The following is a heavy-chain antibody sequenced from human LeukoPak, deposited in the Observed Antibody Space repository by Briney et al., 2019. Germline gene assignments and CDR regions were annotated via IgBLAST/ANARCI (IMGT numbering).Heavy chain of an antibody. V-gene: IGHV1-8*01. CDR3: ARGGVYYDFWSGYWFDP. J-gene: IGHJ5*02. CDR1: GYTFTSYD. Sequence: GASVKVSCKASGYTFTSYDINWVRQATGQGLEWMGWMNPNSGNTGYAQKLQGRVTMTRNTSISTAYMELSSLRSEDTAVYYCARGGVYYDFWSGYWFDPWGQGTLVTVSS. CDR2: MNPNSGNT. D-gene: IGHD3-3*01.